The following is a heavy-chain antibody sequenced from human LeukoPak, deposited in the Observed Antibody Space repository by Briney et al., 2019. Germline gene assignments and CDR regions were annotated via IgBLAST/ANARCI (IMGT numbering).Heavy chain of an antibody. CDR3: ARAGSYCSSTSCRKYFQH. CDR1: GYTFTSYD. CDR2: MNPNSGNT. V-gene: IGHV1-8*01. D-gene: IGHD2-2*01. Sequence: ASVKVSCKASGYTFTSYDINWVRQATGQGLEWMGWMNPNSGNTGYAQKFQGRVTMTRNTSISTAYMELSRLRSDDTAVYYCARAGSYCSSTSCRKYFQHWGQGTLVTVSS. J-gene: IGHJ1*01.